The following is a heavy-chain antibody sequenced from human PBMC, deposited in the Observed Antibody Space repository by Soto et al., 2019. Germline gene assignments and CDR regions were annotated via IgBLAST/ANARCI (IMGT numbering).Heavy chain of an antibody. V-gene: IGHV4-39*01. D-gene: IGHD6-13*01. J-gene: IGHJ4*02. CDR2: IDYSGST. CDR1: GGSISSSSYY. CDR3: ARWGIAAAAGDY. Sequence: PSETLSLTCTVSGGSISSSSYYWGWIRQPPGKGLEWIGSIDYSGSTYYNPSLKSRVTISVDTSKNQFSLKLSSVTAADTAVYYCARWGIAAAAGDYWGQGTLVTVSS.